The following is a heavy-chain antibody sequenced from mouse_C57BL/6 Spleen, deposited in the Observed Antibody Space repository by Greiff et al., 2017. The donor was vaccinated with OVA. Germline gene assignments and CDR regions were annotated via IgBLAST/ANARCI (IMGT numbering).Heavy chain of an antibody. Sequence: QVQLQQSGPELVKPGASVKISCKASGYSFTSYYIHWVKQRPGQGLEWIGWIYPGSGNTKYNEKFKGKATLTADTSSSTAYMQLSSLTSEDSAVYYCARCYWDAGYFDYWGQGTTLTVSS. J-gene: IGHJ2*01. CDR2: IYPGSGNT. D-gene: IGHD4-1*01. CDR3: ARCYWDAGYFDY. CDR1: GYSFTSYY. V-gene: IGHV1-66*01.